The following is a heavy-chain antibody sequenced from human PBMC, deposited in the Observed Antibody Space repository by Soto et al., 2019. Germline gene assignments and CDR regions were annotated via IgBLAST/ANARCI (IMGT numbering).Heavy chain of an antibody. Sequence: EVQLVESGGGLVQPGRSLRLSCAASGFTFDDYAMHWVRQAPGKGLEWVSGISWNSGSIGYADSVKGRFTISRDNAKNSLYLQMNSLRAEDTALYYCAKGVVRGVTFWFDPWGQGTLVTVSS. D-gene: IGHD3-10*01. J-gene: IGHJ5*02. CDR3: AKGVVRGVTFWFDP. V-gene: IGHV3-9*01. CDR2: ISWNSGSI. CDR1: GFTFDDYA.